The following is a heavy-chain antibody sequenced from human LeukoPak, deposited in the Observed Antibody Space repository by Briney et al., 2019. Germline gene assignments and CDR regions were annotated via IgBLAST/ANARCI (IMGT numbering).Heavy chain of an antibody. CDR2: IDYSGIT. CDR3: ARDWVKLEFGSLYSYGMDV. CDR1: GGSISSGEYY. D-gene: IGHD1-1*01. Sequence: SQTLSLTCSVSGGSISSGEYYWTWIRQVPGKGLEWIGNIDYSGITNYNPPLKSRVTISRDMSKNQFSLRLGSVTAADTAVYYCARDWVKLEFGSLYSYGMDVWGQGTTVTVSS. J-gene: IGHJ6*02. V-gene: IGHV4-31*03.